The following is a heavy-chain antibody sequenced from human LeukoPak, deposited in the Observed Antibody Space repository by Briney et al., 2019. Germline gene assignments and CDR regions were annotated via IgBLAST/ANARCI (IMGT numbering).Heavy chain of an antibody. CDR1: GFTFSSYA. D-gene: IGHD5-18*01. J-gene: IGHJ4*02. Sequence: GGSLRLSCAASGFTFSSYAMSWVRQAPGKGLEWVSGISIGGVGTFYADSVKGRFTVSRDNSKNTLYMQMNSLRAEDTALYYCAKKYSTSAPSFDYWGQGTLVAVSS. CDR2: ISIGGVGT. CDR3: AKKYSTSAPSFDY. V-gene: IGHV3-23*01.